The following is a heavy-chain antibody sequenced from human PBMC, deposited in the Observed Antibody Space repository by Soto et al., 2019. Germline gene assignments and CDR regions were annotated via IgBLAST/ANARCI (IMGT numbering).Heavy chain of an antibody. CDR2: KSSNEDTK. D-gene: IGHD1-1*01. CDR1: GFTFSSYS. J-gene: IGHJ4*02. V-gene: IGHV3-30-3*01. CDR3: AREVVTTQWYFDN. Sequence: QVQLMESGGGVVQPGGSLRLSYATSGFTFSSYSMHWFRQTPGKGLEWVAVKSSNEDTKYYADSVKGRFTISRDNSKNTLYLQMNSLRPDDTGVYYCAREVVTTQWYFDNWGQGILVTVSS.